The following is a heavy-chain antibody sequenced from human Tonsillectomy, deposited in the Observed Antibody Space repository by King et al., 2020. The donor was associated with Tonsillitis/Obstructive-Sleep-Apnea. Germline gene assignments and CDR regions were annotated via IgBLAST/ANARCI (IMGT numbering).Heavy chain of an antibody. V-gene: IGHV1-46*01. D-gene: IGHD6-6*01. Sequence: VQLVESGAEVKKPGASGKVSCKASGYTFTSYYIHWVRQAPGQGLEWMGIINPSGGSTSYAQKFQGRVTMTRDTSTSTAYMELSSLRSEETAVYYCARDGSVATRPLDYWGQGTLVTVSS. J-gene: IGHJ4*02. CDR1: GYTFTSYY. CDR3: ARDGSVATRPLDY. CDR2: INPSGGST.